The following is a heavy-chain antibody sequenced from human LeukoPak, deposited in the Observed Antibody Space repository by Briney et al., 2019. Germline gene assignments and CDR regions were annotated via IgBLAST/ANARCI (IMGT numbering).Heavy chain of an antibody. CDR3: ARVGAEWFGESVYYYYYMDV. V-gene: IGHV3-53*01. D-gene: IGHD3-10*01. Sequence: GGSLRLSCAASGFTVSSNYMSWVRQAPGKGLEWVSVIYAGGSTYYADSVKGRFTISRDNSKNTLYLQMNSLRAEDTAVYYCARVGAEWFGESVYYYYYMDVWGKGTTVTVSS. J-gene: IGHJ6*03. CDR1: GFTVSSNY. CDR2: IYAGGST.